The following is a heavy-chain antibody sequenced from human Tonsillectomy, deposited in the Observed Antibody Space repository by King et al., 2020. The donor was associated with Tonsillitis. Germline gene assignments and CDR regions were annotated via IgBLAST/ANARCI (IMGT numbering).Heavy chain of an antibody. CDR3: ARDPYQPLPGIDY. V-gene: IGHV3-74*01. J-gene: IGHJ4*02. CDR1: GFTFSSYW. CDR2: INSDGSST. D-gene: IGHD2-2*01. Sequence: VQLVESGGGLVQPGGSLRLSCAASGFTFSSYWMHWVRQAPGRGLVWVSRINSDGSSTSYADSVKGRFTISRDNAKNTLYLQMNSLRAEDTAVYYCARDPYQPLPGIDYWGQGTLVTVSS.